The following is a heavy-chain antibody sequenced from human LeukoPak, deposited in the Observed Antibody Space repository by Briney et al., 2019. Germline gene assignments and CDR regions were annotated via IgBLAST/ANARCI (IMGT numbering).Heavy chain of an antibody. CDR1: GGSFSGYY. CDR3: ARGLRYFDWSRYFDL. Sequence: PSETLSLTCAVYGGSFSGYYWSWIRQPPGKGPEWIGEINHSGSTNYNPSLKSRVTISVDTSKNQFSLKLSSVTAADTAVYYCARGLRYFDWSRYFDLWGRGTLVTVSS. CDR2: INHSGST. J-gene: IGHJ2*01. D-gene: IGHD3-9*01. V-gene: IGHV4-34*01.